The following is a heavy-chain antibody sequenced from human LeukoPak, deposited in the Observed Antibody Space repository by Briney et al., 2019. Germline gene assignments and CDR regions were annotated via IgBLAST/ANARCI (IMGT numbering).Heavy chain of an antibody. CDR2: IYYSGST. CDR3: AKSSGWTVGLYYFDC. J-gene: IGHJ4*02. Sequence: SETLSLTCTVSGGSISSYYWSWIRQPPGKGLEWIGYIYYSGSTNYNPSLKSRVTISVDTSKNQFSLKLSSVSAADTAVYYCAKSSGWTVGLYYFDCWGQGTLVTVSS. CDR1: GGSISSYY. D-gene: IGHD6-19*01. V-gene: IGHV4-59*08.